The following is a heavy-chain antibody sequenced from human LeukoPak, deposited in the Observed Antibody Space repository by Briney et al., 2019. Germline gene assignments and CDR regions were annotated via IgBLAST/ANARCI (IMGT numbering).Heavy chain of an antibody. Sequence: GGSLRLSCAASGFTFSSYWMSWFRQAPEKGLEWVSAISGSGGSTYYADSVKGRFTISRDNSKNTLYLQMNSLRAEDTAVYYCAKDRKQWLPANFDYWGQGTLVTVSS. CDR1: GFTFSSYW. J-gene: IGHJ4*02. D-gene: IGHD6-19*01. CDR3: AKDRKQWLPANFDY. V-gene: IGHV3-23*01. CDR2: ISGSGGST.